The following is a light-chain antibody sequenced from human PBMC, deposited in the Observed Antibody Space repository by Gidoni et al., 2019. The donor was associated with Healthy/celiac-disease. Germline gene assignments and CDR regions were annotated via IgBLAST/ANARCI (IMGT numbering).Light chain of an antibody. CDR2: DAS. J-gene: IGKJ3*01. Sequence: EIVLTQSPATLSLSPGERATLSCRASQRVRSYLAWYQQKPGQAPRLLIYDASNRATGIPARFSGSGSGTDFTLTISSLEPEDFAVYYCQQRSNWPPIFTFGPGTKVDIK. CDR1: QRVRSY. CDR3: QQRSNWPPIFT. V-gene: IGKV3-11*01.